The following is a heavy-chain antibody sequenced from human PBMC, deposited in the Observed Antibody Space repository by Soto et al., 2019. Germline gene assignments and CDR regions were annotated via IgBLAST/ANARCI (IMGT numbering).Heavy chain of an antibody. CDR3: ARTKWERYYYYGMDV. J-gene: IGHJ6*02. Sequence: EVQLVQSGAEVKKPGESLRISCKGSGYSFTSYWISWVRQMPGKGLEWMGRIDPSDSYTNYSPSFQGHVTISADKSISTAYLQWSSLKASDTAMYYCARTKWERYYYYGMDVWGQGTTVTVSS. V-gene: IGHV5-10-1*03. D-gene: IGHD1-26*01. CDR1: GYSFTSYW. CDR2: IDPSDSYT.